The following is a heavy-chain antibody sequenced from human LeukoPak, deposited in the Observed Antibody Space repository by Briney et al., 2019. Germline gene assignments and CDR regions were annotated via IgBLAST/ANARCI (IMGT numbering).Heavy chain of an antibody. Sequence: GGSLRLSCAASGFTFSTYWMHWVRQAPGKGLVWVSRINPDGTTTSYADSVKGRFTISRDNAKDTVYLQMNSLRAEDTALYHCAREGYYYDSSGYPLDYWGQGTLVTVSS. D-gene: IGHD3-22*01. CDR2: INPDGTTT. CDR1: GFTFSTYW. CDR3: AREGYYYDSSGYPLDY. J-gene: IGHJ4*02. V-gene: IGHV3-74*01.